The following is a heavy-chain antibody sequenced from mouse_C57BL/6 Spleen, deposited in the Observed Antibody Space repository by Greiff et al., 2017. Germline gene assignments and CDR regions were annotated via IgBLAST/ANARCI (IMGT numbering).Heavy chain of an antibody. CDR3: TRNYGSHYYAMDD. Sequence: QVQLKQSGAELVRPGASVTLSCKASGYTFTDYEMHWVKQTPVHGLEWIGAIDPETGGTAYNQKFKGKAILTADKSSSTAYMELRSLTSEDSAVYYCTRNYGSHYYAMDDWGQGTSVTVSS. CDR2: IDPETGGT. CDR1: GYTFTDYE. D-gene: IGHD1-1*01. J-gene: IGHJ4*01. V-gene: IGHV1-15*01.